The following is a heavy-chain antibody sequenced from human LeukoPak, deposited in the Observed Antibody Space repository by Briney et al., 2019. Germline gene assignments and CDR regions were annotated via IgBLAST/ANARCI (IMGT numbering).Heavy chain of an antibody. D-gene: IGHD3-10*01. J-gene: IGHJ4*02. Sequence: TGGSLRLSCAASGFTFSSYWMSWVRQAPGKGLEWVANIKQDGSEKYYVDSVKGRFTISRDNAKNSLYLQMNSLRAEDTAVYYCARERITMVRGVILDYFDYWGQGTLVTVSS. V-gene: IGHV3-7*04. CDR3: ARERITMVRGVILDYFDY. CDR1: GFTFSSYW. CDR2: IKQDGSEK.